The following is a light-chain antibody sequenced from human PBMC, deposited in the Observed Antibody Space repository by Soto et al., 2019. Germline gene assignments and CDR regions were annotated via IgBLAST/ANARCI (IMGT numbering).Light chain of an antibody. CDR2: GAS. J-gene: IGKJ1*01. Sequence: EIVMTQSPATLSVSTGERATLSCRASQSVSSNLAWYQQKPGQAPRLLIYGASTRATGIPARFSGSGSGTEFTLTISSLQSEDFAVYYCQQYNNWPRTLGQGTKV. CDR1: QSVSSN. V-gene: IGKV3-15*01. CDR3: QQYNNWPRT.